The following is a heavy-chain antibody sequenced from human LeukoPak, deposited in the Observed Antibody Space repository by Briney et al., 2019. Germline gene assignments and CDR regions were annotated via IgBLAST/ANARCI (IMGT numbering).Heavy chain of an antibody. CDR2: ISSSGGIT. V-gene: IGHV3-11*01. J-gene: IGHJ5*02. D-gene: IGHD3-10*01. Sequence: GGSLRLSCAASGFIFSDYYMTWIRQAPGKGLEWVSYISSSGGITYCADSVKGRFTSSRDNAKNSLYLEMNSLRDDDTAVYCARTGGAGSPSDTWGQGTLVTVSS. CDR3: ARTGGAGSPSDT. CDR1: GFIFSDYY.